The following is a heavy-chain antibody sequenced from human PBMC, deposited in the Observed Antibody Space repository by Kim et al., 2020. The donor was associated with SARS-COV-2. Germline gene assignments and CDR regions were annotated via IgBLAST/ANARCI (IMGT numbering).Heavy chain of an antibody. D-gene: IGHD6-19*01. J-gene: IGHJ4*02. CDR1: GYTFTGYY. Sequence: ASVKVSCKASGYTFTGYYMHWVRQAPGQGLEWMGWINPNSGGTNYAQKFQGRVTMTRDTSISTAYMELSRLRSDDTAVYYCARLASSGWYGISGYFDYWGQGTLVTVSS. V-gene: IGHV1-2*02. CDR3: ARLASSGWYGISGYFDY. CDR2: INPNSGGT.